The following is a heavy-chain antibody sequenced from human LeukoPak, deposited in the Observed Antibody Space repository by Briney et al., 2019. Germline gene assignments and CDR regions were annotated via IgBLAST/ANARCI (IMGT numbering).Heavy chain of an antibody. D-gene: IGHD3-16*02. CDR1: GYTFTSYG. Sequence: GASVKVSCKASGYTFTSYGISWVRQAPGQGLEWMGWIVVYDGDANYAQKFQGRVTMTTDTSTNTAYMELRSLRSDDTAVYYCAVIRLGDLSLIDYWGQGTLVTVST. V-gene: IGHV1-18*01. CDR3: AVIRLGDLSLIDY. J-gene: IGHJ4*02. CDR2: IVVYDGDA.